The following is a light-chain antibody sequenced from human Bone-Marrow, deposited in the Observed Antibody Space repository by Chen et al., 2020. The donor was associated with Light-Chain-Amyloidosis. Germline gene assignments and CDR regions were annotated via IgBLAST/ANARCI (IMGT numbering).Light chain of an antibody. Sequence: SYVLTQPSSVSVAPGQTAKIACGGNNIGSTSVHWYQQTPGQAPRLVVYDDSDRPSGIPERWSGCNSGNTATLTISRVEAGDEARYYCQVWDRSRDRPVFGGGTKLTVL. CDR3: QVWDRSRDRPV. CDR2: DDS. CDR1: NIGSTS. V-gene: IGLV3-21*02. J-gene: IGLJ3*02.